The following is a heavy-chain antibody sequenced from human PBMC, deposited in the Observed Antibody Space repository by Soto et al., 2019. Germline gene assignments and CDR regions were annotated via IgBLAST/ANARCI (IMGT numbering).Heavy chain of an antibody. D-gene: IGHD5-12*01. Sequence: PSVTLSLTCAVYGGSFSGYYWSWIRQPPGKGLEWIGEINHSGSTNYNPSLKSRVTISVDTSKNQFSLKLSSVTAADTAVYYCARRRSVYDLVRVLRYFDYWGQGTLVTVSS. CDR3: ARRRSVYDLVRVLRYFDY. CDR1: GGSFSGYY. CDR2: INHSGST. V-gene: IGHV4-34*01. J-gene: IGHJ4*02.